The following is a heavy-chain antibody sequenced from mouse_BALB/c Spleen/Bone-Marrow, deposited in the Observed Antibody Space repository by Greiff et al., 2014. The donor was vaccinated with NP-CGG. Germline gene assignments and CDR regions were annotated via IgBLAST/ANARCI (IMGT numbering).Heavy chain of an antibody. J-gene: IGHJ4*01. CDR1: GFAFSSYD. Sequence: EVMLVESGGGLVKPGGSLKLSCAASGFAFSSYDMSWVRQTPEKRLEWVAYISSGGGSTYYPDTVKGRFTISSDNAKNTLYLQMSSLKSEDTAMYYCARHEDGYYDAMDYWGQGTSVTVSS. D-gene: IGHD2-3*01. CDR3: ARHEDGYYDAMDY. V-gene: IGHV5-12-1*01. CDR2: ISSGGGST.